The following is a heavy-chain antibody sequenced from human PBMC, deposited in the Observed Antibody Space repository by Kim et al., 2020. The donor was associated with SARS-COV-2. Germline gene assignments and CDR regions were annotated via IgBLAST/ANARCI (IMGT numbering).Heavy chain of an antibody. J-gene: IGHJ4*02. CDR2: IRSKAYGGTT. CDR1: GFTFGDYA. CDR3: TRGRDTAMVPYFDY. Sequence: GGSLRLSCTASGFTFGDYAMSWVRQAPGKGLEWVGFIRSKAYGGTTEYAASVKGRFTISRDDSKSIAYLQMNSLKTEDTAVYYCTRGRDTAMVPYFDYWGQGTLVTVSS. D-gene: IGHD5-18*01. V-gene: IGHV3-49*04.